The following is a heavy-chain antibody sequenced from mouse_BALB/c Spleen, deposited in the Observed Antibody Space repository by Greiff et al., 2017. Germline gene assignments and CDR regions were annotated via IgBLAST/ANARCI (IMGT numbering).Heavy chain of an antibody. Sequence: QVQLQQSGPEVVRPGASVKMSCKASGYTFTSYWMHWVKQRPGQGLEWIGYINPSTGYTEYNQKFKDKATLTADKSSSTAYMQLSSLTSEDSAVYYCARGYYFDYWGQGTTLTVSS. CDR3: ARGYYFDY. J-gene: IGHJ2*01. CDR2: INPSTGYT. V-gene: IGHV1-4*01. CDR1: GYTFTSYW.